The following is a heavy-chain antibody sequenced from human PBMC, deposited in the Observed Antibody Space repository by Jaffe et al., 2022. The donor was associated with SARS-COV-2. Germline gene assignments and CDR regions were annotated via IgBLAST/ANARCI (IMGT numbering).Heavy chain of an antibody. V-gene: IGHV1-46*01. Sequence: QVQLVQSGAEVKKPGASVKVSCKASGYTFTSHFLHWVRQAPGQGLEWMGLISPSDGGTAYAEQFQGRVILTRDTSTSTVYMELSSLTSEDTAVYYCARELGGHDHWGQGTLVTVSS. CDR2: ISPSDGGT. CDR3: ARELGGHDH. CDR1: GYTFTSHF. J-gene: IGHJ4*02. D-gene: IGHD2-15*01.